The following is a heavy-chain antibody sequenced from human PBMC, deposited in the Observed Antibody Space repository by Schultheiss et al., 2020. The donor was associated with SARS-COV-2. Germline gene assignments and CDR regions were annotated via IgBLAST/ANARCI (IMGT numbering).Heavy chain of an antibody. CDR1: GGSISSSSYY. V-gene: IGHV4-39*01. Sequence: SETLSLTCTVSGGSISSSSYYWGWIRQPPGKGLEWIGSIYDSGYTYYNPSLKSRVSISVDTSKNQFSLKLSSVTAADTAVFYCARHQYSSGWYTVTWFGPWGQGTLVTVSS. D-gene: IGHD6-19*01. J-gene: IGHJ5*02. CDR2: IYDSGYT. CDR3: ARHQYSSGWYTVTWFGP.